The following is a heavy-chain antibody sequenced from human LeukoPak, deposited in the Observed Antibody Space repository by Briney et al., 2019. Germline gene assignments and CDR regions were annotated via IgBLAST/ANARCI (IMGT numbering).Heavy chain of an antibody. D-gene: IGHD2-2*01. CDR2: IIPILGIA. CDR1: GYTFTSYG. J-gene: IGHJ4*02. CDR3: ARDRIVVVPAANSYYFDY. V-gene: IGHV1-69*04. Sequence: GASVKVSCKASGYTFTSYGISWVRQAPGQGLEWMGRIIPILGIANYAQKFQGRVTITADKSTSTAYMELSSLRSEDTAVYYCARDRIVVVPAANSYYFDYWGQGTLVTVSS.